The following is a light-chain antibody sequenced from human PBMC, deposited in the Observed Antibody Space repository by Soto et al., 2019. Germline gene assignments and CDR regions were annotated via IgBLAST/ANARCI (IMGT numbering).Light chain of an antibody. CDR1: QSVSNN. CDR2: DAS. J-gene: IGKJ1*01. V-gene: IGKV3-15*01. Sequence: ILMTQSPATLSVSPGERATLSCRASQSVSNNLAWYQQKPGQAPRLLIYDASTRATSIPARFSGSGSGTEFTLTISGLKSEDFAVYFCQQYNIWPPWTFGQGNKVEIK. CDR3: QQYNIWPPWT.